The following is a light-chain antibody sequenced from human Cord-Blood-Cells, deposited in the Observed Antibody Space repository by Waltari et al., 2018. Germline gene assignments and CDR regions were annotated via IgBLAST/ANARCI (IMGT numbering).Light chain of an antibody. CDR1: QSVSSN. Sequence: EIVMTQSPATLSVSPGERATLSCRASQSVSSNLAWYQQKPGQARRLLIYGASTRATGIPARFSCSGSGTEFTLTISSLQSEDFAVYYCQQYNNWPWTFGQGTKVEIK. CDR3: QQYNNWPWT. J-gene: IGKJ1*01. V-gene: IGKV3-15*01. CDR2: GAS.